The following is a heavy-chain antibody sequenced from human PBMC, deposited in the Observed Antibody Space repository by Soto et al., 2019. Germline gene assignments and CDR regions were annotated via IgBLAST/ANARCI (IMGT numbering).Heavy chain of an antibody. J-gene: IGHJ4*02. Sequence: EVQLLESGGDLVQPGGSLRLSCAASGFTFSSYAMSWVRQAPGKGLEWVSTISGSGGSTYYADSVKGRLTISRDNSKNALYLQINRLRDDETAVYDCAKSDSAAILFYFDYWGQGTLVNVSS. D-gene: IGHD6-13*01. CDR1: GFTFSSYA. V-gene: IGHV3-23*01. CDR2: ISGSGGST. CDR3: AKSDSAAILFYFDY.